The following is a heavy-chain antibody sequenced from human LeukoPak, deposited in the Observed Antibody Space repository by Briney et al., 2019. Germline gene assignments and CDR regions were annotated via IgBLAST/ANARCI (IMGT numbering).Heavy chain of an antibody. CDR1: GFTFSSYS. J-gene: IGHJ5*02. Sequence: GGSLRLSCAASGFTFSSYSMNWARQAPGKGLEWVSYISSSSSTIYYADSVQGRFTISRDNAKNSLYLQMNSLRDEDTAVYYCARGPYGSSWINNWFDPWGQGTLVTVSS. CDR3: ARGPYGSSWINNWFDP. V-gene: IGHV3-48*02. CDR2: ISSSSSTI. D-gene: IGHD6-13*01.